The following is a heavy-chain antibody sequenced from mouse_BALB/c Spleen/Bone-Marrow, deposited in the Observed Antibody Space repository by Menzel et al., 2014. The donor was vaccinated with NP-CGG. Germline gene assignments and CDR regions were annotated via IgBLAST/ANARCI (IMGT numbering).Heavy chain of an antibody. Sequence: LQESGAELMKPGASVKISCKATGYTFSSYWIEWVKQRPGHGLEWIGEILPGSGSTNYNEKFKGKATFTADTSSNTAYMQLSSLTSEDAAVYDCAREGLRRYYAMDYWGQGTSVTVSS. CDR2: ILPGSGST. D-gene: IGHD2-4*01. V-gene: IGHV1-9*01. CDR1: GYTFSSYW. CDR3: AREGLRRYYAMDY. J-gene: IGHJ4*01.